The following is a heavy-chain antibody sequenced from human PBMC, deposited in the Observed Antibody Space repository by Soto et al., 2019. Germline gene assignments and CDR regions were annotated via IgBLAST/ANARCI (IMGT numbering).Heavy chain of an antibody. CDR3: AGGNFRY. Sequence: ASVKFSGKAYGYNFNTFDIYWVRHANGHGLEWMGWMNPNSGNTGYAQELRGRVNMTRNTSNQTAYMELTSLTSDDTGVYYCAGGNFRYWGQGALVTVSS. CDR2: MNPNSGNT. V-gene: IGHV1-8*02. J-gene: IGHJ4*02. CDR1: GYNFNTFD.